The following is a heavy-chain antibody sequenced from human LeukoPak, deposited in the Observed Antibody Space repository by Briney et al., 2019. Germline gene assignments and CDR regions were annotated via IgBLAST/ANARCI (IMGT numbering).Heavy chain of an antibody. CDR1: GSSISAYY. Sequence: PSETLSLTCTVSGSSISAYYWTWIRRPAGRRLEWIGRIYTSDNTDYNPSLKSRVTMSVDTSKNQFSLKLTSVTAADTAVYYCARDFDRAGGDYFDYWGQGALVTVSS. V-gene: IGHV4-4*07. CDR2: IYTSDNT. D-gene: IGHD2-15*01. CDR3: ARDFDRAGGDYFDY. J-gene: IGHJ4*02.